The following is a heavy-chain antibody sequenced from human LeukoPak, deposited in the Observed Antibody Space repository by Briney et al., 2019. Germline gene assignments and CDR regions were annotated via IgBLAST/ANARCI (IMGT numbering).Heavy chain of an antibody. Sequence: GGSLRLSCAASGVTFSTAWMHWVRQAPGKGLWWVSRINSEGESTNYAYFVRGVVTISRENSKNTRCLQMNSLRAEDTAVYYCVRDMGYYDKAWGPGNLVTVSS. V-gene: IGHV3-74*01. D-gene: IGHD3-22*01. CDR2: INSEGEST. CDR1: GVTFSTAW. CDR3: VRDMGYYDKA. J-gene: IGHJ4*02.